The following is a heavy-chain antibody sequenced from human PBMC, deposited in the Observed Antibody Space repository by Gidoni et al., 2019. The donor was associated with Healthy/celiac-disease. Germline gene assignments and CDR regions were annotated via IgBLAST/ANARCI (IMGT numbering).Heavy chain of an antibody. CDR1: GFTFSNPW. CDR3: TTDTYYYDSSGYKRGAFDI. V-gene: IGHV3-15*01. CDR2: NKSKTDGGTT. D-gene: IGHD3-22*01. J-gene: IGHJ3*02. Sequence: EVQLVESGGGLVKPGGSPRLSCAASGFTFSNPWIAWFRPAPGKGLEWVSRNKSKTDGGTTDYAAPVKGRFTISRGDSKNTLYLQMNSLKTEDTAVYYCTTDTYYYDSSGYKRGAFDIWGQGTMVTVSS.